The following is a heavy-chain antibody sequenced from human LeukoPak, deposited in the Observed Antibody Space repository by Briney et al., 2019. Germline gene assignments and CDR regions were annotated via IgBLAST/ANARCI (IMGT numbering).Heavy chain of an antibody. Sequence: SVKVSCKASGGTFSSYAISWVRQAPGQGLEWMGGIIPIFGTANYAQKFQGRVTITADESTSTAYMELSSLRSEDTAVYYCARARYFVIGTAAPYYYYYMDVWGKGTTVTVSS. J-gene: IGHJ6*03. D-gene: IGHD2/OR15-2a*01. CDR1: GGTFSSYA. CDR3: ARARYFVIGTAAPYYYYYMDV. V-gene: IGHV1-69*01. CDR2: IIPIFGTA.